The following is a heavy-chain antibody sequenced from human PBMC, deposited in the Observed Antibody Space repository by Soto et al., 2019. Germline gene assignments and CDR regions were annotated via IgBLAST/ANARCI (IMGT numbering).Heavy chain of an antibody. J-gene: IGHJ6*02. CDR1: GYTFTTYG. CDR2: INTHNGNT. D-gene: IGHD3-10*01. CDR3: TREGSAPYYYSGMDA. V-gene: IGHV1-18*01. Sequence: QVQLEQSAPEVKKPGASVKVSCKASGYTFTTYGISWVRQAPGQGLEWLGWINTHNGNTNYAQNLQGRVIMTADTSTCTAYMELRSLRSDDTAIYYCTREGSAPYYYSGMDAWGQGTTVTVSS.